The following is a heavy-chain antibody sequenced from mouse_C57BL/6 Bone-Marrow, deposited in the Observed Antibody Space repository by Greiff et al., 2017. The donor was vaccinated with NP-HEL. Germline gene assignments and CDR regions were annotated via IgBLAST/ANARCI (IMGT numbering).Heavy chain of an antibody. Sequence: VQLQQSGTVLARPGASVKMSCKTSGYTFTSYWMHWVKQRPGQGLEWIGAISPGNSDTSYNQKLKGKAKLTAVTSASTAYMELSSLTNEDSAVYYCTISPPYYSKRYYAMDYWGQGTSVTVSS. J-gene: IGHJ4*01. CDR3: TISPPYYSKRYYAMDY. CDR2: ISPGNSDT. V-gene: IGHV1-5*01. CDR1: GYTFTSYW. D-gene: IGHD2-5*01.